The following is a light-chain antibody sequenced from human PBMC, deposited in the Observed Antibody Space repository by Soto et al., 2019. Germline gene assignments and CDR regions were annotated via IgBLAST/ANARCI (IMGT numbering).Light chain of an antibody. V-gene: IGKV1-39*01. CDR1: QRISNL. CDR2: TAS. CDR3: QQSYTTRWT. Sequence: DIPTTQSPSSLTATVGESVTITRRASQRISNLLNWYQQKPGKAPKLLIHTASSLQAGVPSRFTGSGSGTDFSLTINSLQPEDFATYYCQQSYTTRWTFGQGAKVDIK. J-gene: IGKJ1*01.